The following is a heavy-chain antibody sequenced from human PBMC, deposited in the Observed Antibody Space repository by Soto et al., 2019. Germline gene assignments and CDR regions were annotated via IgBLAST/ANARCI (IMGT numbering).Heavy chain of an antibody. CDR2: ISYDGSNK. D-gene: IGHD3-9*01. CDR1: GFTFSSYG. J-gene: IGHJ4*02. CDR3: AKDVSPRYPFALFDY. Sequence: GGSLRLSCAASGFTFSSYGMHWVRQAPGKGLEWVAVISYDGSNKYYADSVKGRFTISRDNSKNTLHLQMNSLRAEDTAVYYCAKDVSPRYPFALFDYWGQGTLVTVSS. V-gene: IGHV3-30*18.